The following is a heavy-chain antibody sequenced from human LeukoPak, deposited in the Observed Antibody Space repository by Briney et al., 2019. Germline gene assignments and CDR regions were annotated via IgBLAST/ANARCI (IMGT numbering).Heavy chain of an antibody. Sequence: PGGSLRLSCAASGFTFSSYSMNWVRQAPGKGLEWVSSISSSSSYIYYADSVKGRFTISRDNAKDSLYLQMNNLRAEGTAVYYCARETDDYVWGSYRYLGYWGQGTLVTVSS. J-gene: IGHJ4*02. CDR3: ARETDDYVWGSYRYLGY. CDR1: GFTFSSYS. CDR2: ISSSSSYI. D-gene: IGHD3-16*02. V-gene: IGHV3-21*01.